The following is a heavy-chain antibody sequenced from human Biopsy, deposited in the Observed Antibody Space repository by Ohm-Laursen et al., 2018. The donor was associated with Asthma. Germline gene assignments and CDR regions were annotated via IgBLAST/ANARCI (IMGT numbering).Heavy chain of an antibody. CDR1: GFIFSSYS. J-gene: IGHJ4*02. CDR2: ITSGSSTM. CDR3: ARDPGGSAYYFDY. Sequence: LRLSCSAAGFIFSSYSIIWVRHAPGKALEWLSYITSGSSTMYYAASVKGRFTVSRDNAQNSLYLQMNSLKADDTAVYYCARDPGGSAYYFDYWGQGTLVTVSS. V-gene: IGHV3-48*01. D-gene: IGHD3-10*01.